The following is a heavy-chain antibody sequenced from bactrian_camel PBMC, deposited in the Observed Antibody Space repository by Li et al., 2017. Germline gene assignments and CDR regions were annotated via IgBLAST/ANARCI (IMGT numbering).Heavy chain of an antibody. CDR3: AAHPTERCDRRMPYFAY. Sequence: VQLVESGGGSVQAGGSLRLSCQVSGDAYSTYCMGWFRQAPGKEREGVATIYSAGVTKHYDDSVKGRFTVSKDSTKNTLILQMNSLKSEDTASYICAAHPTERCDRRMPYFAYWGQGTQVTVS. D-gene: IGHD2*01. CDR1: GDAYSTYC. CDR2: IYSAGVTK. V-gene: IGHV3S1*01. J-gene: IGHJ6*01.